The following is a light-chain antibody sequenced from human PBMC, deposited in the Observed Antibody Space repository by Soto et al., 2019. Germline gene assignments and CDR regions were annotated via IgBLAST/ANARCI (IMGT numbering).Light chain of an antibody. CDR3: QKYNSAAFT. V-gene: IGKV1-27*01. CDR2: AAS. J-gene: IGKJ2*01. CDR1: QGISNY. Sequence: DIEMTQSPSSLSASVGDRVTITCRASQGISNYLAWYQQKPGKVPKLLIYAASTWQAGVPSRFSGSGSGTDYTLPISSLLPADVATYYCQKYNSAAFTFGQGTKLEIK.